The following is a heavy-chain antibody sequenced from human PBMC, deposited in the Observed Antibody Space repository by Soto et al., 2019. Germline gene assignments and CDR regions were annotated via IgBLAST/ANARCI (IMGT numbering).Heavy chain of an antibody. CDR3: ARVRRPLVHKYGWENYDVLCV. J-gene: IGHJ3*01. D-gene: IGHD3-22*01. CDR1: GYTFAGYY. Sequence: QVQLVQSGAEVKKPGASVKVSCKASGYTFAGYYLHWVRQAPGQGLEWVGWINPNTGRTNYSQKFQKSGTRPRYTPSSTASMGGRRLRSNATPVYFWARVRRPLVHKYGWENYDVLCVWGKGT. CDR2: INPNTGRT. V-gene: IGHV1-2*04.